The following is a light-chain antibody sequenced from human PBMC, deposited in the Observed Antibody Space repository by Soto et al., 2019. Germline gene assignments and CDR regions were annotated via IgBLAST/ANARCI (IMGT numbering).Light chain of an antibody. V-gene: IGLV2-8*01. Sequence: QSALTQPPSASGSPGQSVAISCTGTSSDVGAYNYVSWYQQHPGKAPKLMIYEVSKRPSGVPDRFSGSKSGNTASLTVSGLQAEDEADYYCCSYAGSNNFRIFGGGTKVTVL. CDR2: EVS. CDR1: SSDVGAYNY. CDR3: CSYAGSNNFRI. J-gene: IGLJ2*01.